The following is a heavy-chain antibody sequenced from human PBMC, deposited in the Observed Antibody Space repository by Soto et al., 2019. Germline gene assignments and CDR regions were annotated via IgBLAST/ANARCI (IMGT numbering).Heavy chain of an antibody. J-gene: IGHJ6*02. CDR1: GFTFSSYG. Sequence: GSLRLSCRTSGFTFSSYGMHWVRQAPGKGLEWVAVIWYDGSNKYYADSVKGRFTISRDNSKNTLYLQMNSPRAEDTAVYYCARDFKTKVPDKARWGMAVRGQGTTVTVSS. V-gene: IGHV3-33*01. CDR2: IWYDGSNK. CDR3: ARDFKTKVPDKARWGMAV. D-gene: IGHD2-15*01.